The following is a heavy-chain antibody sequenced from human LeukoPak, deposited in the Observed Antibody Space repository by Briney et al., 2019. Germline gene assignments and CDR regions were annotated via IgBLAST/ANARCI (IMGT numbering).Heavy chain of an antibody. V-gene: IGHV4-39*07. Sequence: PSETLSLTCTVSGGSISSSSYYWGWIRQPPGKGLEWLGSIYYSGSTYYNSSLKSRVTISVDTSKNQFSLKLSSVTAADTAVYYCARALYGAYSMGALGYWGQGTLVTVSS. CDR3: ARALYGAYSMGALGY. D-gene: IGHD4-17*01. CDR2: IYYSGST. CDR1: GGSISSSSYY. J-gene: IGHJ4*02.